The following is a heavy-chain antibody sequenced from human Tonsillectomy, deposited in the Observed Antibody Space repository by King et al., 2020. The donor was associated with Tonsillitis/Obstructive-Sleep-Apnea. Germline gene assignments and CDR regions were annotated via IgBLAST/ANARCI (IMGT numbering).Heavy chain of an antibody. Sequence: QLVQSGAEVKKPGESLRTSCKGSGYSFTNYWINWVRQMPGKGLEWMGRIDPSDSYTNYSPSFQGHVTISVDKSISTAYLQWYSLKASDTAMYYCARQDGPLYYYYGMDVWGQGTTVTVSS. V-gene: IGHV5-10-1*01. CDR2: IDPSDSYT. CDR1: GYSFTNYW. J-gene: IGHJ6*02. D-gene: IGHD2-15*01. CDR3: ARQDGPLYYYYGMDV.